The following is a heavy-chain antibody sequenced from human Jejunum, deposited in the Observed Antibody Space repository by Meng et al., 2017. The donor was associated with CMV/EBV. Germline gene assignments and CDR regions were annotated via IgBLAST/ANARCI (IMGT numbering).Heavy chain of an antibody. CDR3: ARVRGGFDP. Sequence: LTCTVAGGSISGYCWSWIRQPPGKGLEWVGYIYYTGGTNYNPSLESRASIALDRSKNQISLKLTSVTAADTAVYYCARVRGGFDPWGQGTLVTVSS. J-gene: IGHJ5*02. CDR1: GGSISGYC. CDR2: IYYTGGT. V-gene: IGHV4-59*01.